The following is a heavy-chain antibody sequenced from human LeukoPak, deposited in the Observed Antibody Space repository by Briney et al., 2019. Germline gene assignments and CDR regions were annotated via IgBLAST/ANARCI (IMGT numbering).Heavy chain of an antibody. CDR1: GFTFSSYA. V-gene: IGHV3-64*01. D-gene: IGHD4-11*01. CDR3: ARGSADSNYDPYFDY. J-gene: IGHJ4*02. CDR2: ISSNGGST. Sequence: GGSLRLSCAASGFTFSSYAMHWVRQAPGKGLEYVSAISSNGGSTYYANSVKGRFTISRDHSKNTLYLQMGSLRAEDMAVYYCARGSADSNYDPYFDYWGQGTLVTVPS.